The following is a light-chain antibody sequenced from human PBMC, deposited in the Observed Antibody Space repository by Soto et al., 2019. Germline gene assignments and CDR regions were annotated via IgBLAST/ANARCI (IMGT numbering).Light chain of an antibody. V-gene: IGKV3-15*01. CDR3: QQYNNLPPDT. CDR1: QSVNNN. Sequence: EIIFTQSPASLSVSPGERATLSCRASQSVNNNLAWYQQKPGQAPRPLIYGASTRATGIPGRFRGSGSGTEFTLTITSLQSEDFAVYFCQQYNNLPPDTFGQGTKLEIK. CDR2: GAS. J-gene: IGKJ2*01.